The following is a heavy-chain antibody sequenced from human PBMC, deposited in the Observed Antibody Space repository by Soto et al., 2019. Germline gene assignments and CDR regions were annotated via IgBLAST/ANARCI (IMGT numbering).Heavy chain of an antibody. J-gene: IGHJ4*02. CDR2: IHNSGST. CDR1: GASVSGDGSY. Sequence: PSETLSLTCLVSGASVSGDGSYCSWIRQHPGKGLEFIGYIHNSGSTYSNPSLENRVAMSIDTSKNQFSLRLSSVTAADSAVYFCARDLGSEQWFFDNWGQGILVTVSS. CDR3: ARDLGSEQWFFDN. D-gene: IGHD6-19*01. V-gene: IGHV4-31*03.